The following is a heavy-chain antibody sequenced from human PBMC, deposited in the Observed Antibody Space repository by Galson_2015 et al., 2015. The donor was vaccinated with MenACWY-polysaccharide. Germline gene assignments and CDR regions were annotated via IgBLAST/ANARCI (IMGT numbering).Heavy chain of an antibody. CDR2: IYYTGTT. D-gene: IGHD6-19*01. CDR3: AGLMAGSPFGWFDP. CDR1: GGSISSYR. V-gene: IGHV4-59*01. Sequence: LTCTVSGGSISSYRWTWIRQPPGTGLEWIGYIYYTGTTKYNPSLTSRVTISVDTSKKYFSLKLSSVTAADTAVYYCAGLMAGSPFGWFDPWGQGTLVTVSS. J-gene: IGHJ5*02.